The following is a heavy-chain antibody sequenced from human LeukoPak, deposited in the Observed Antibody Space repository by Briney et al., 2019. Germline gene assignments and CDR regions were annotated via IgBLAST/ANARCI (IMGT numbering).Heavy chain of an antibody. V-gene: IGHV3-64*01. CDR2: ISKNGENT. CDR1: GFLVSSYS. J-gene: IGHJ4*02. CDR3: ARELPRVGVIMFGTDY. D-gene: IGHD3-10*01. Sequence: GGSLRLSCAASGFLVSSYSMHWVRQAPGKGLEFVSAISKNGENTYYANSVKGRFTISRDNAKNSLYLQMNSLRAEDTAVYYCARELPRVGVIMFGTDYWGQGTLVTVSS.